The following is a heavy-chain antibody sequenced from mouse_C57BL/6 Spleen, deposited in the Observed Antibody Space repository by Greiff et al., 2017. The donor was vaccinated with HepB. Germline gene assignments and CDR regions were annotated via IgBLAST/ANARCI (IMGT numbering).Heavy chain of an antibody. V-gene: IGHV1-64*01. CDR2: IHPNSGST. Sequence: QVQLKQPGAELVKPGASVKLSCKASGYTFTSYWMHWVKQRPGQGLEWIGMIHPNSGSTNYNEKFKSKATLTVDKSSSTAYMQLSSLTSEDSAVYYCARSGGSSPYWYFDVWGTGTTVTVSS. D-gene: IGHD1-1*01. J-gene: IGHJ1*03. CDR3: ARSGGSSPYWYFDV. CDR1: GYTFTSYW.